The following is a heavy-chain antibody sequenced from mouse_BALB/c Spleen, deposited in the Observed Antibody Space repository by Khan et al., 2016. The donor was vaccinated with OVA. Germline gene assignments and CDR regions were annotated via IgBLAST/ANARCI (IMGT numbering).Heavy chain of an antibody. CDR3: ARENYYGRSCYAMDY. D-gene: IGHD1-1*01. Sequence: DLVKPGASVKLSCKASGSTFPSYWINWIKQRPGQGLEWIGRIGPGSSNAYYNDMFKGKCTLTVVTSSNTAYIQRSSLSSEDSAVYFCARENYYGRSCYAMDYWGQGTSVTVSA. J-gene: IGHJ4*01. CDR1: GSTFPSYW. V-gene: IGHV1S41*01. CDR2: IGPGSSNA.